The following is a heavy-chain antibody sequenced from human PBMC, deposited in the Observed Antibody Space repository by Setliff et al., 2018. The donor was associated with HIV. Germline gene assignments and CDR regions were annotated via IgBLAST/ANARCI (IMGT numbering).Heavy chain of an antibody. Sequence: ASVKVSCKASGYTFTDRFITWFQQAPGKGLEWMGRRYPRGDGTIYARSLQGRVTMTTDTASSTSYMELRSLRSDDTAMYYCARIRAGALLNAFDIWAQGTMVTVSS. CDR2: RYPRGDGT. CDR3: ARIRAGALLNAFDI. CDR1: GYTFTDRF. J-gene: IGHJ3*02. D-gene: IGHD1-26*01. V-gene: IGHV1-2*06.